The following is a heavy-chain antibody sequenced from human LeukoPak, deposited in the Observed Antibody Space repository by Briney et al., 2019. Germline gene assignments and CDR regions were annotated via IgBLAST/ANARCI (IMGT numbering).Heavy chain of an antibody. CDR1: GFPLSYAW. D-gene: IGHD4/OR15-4a*01. CDR3: TTDGARSLDV. J-gene: IGHJ6*04. Sequence: GGSLRLSCAASGFPLSYAWMSWVRQATGKGLEWVGRIKREIDGGPTDYAAPVKGRFTISRDDSKNTLYLQMNSLKTEDTAVYYCTTDGARSLDVWGKGTTVTVPA. V-gene: IGHV3-15*01. CDR2: IKREIDGGPT.